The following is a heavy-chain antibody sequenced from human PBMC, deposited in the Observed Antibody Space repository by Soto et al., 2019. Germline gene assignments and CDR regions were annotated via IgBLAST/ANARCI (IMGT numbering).Heavy chain of an antibody. V-gene: IGHV4-59*08. J-gene: IGHJ5*02. D-gene: IGHD3-22*01. Sequence: SETLSLTCTVSGGSISRYYWSWIRQPPGRGLEWIGYIYYSGSTNYNPSLKSRVTISVDTSKNQFSLKLSSVTAADTAVYYCARQDYYDSSGPLVPWGQGTLVT. CDR3: ARQDYYDSSGPLVP. CDR2: IYYSGST. CDR1: GGSISRYY.